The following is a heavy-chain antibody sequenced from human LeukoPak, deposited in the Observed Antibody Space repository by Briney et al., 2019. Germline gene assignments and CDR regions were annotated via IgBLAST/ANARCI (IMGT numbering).Heavy chain of an antibody. CDR3: AKASSYSSGWYVFDY. J-gene: IGHJ4*02. CDR1: GFTFSSYA. CDR2: ISGSGGST. Sequence: GWSLRLSCAASGFTFSSYAMRWVRPAPGKGLEWVSAISGSGGSTYYADSVKGRFTISRDNSKNTLYLQMNSLRAEDTAVYYCAKASSYSSGWYVFDYWGQGTLVTVSS. V-gene: IGHV3-23*01. D-gene: IGHD6-19*01.